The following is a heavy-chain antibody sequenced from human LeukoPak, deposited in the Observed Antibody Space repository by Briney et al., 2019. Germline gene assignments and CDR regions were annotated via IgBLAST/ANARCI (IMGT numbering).Heavy chain of an antibody. Sequence: GGSLRLSCAASGFTFSRYWMHWVSQAPGKGLVWVSSISSTSSYIYYADSVKGRFTISRDNAKNSLYLQMSSLRAEDTAVYYCAKQIFDSSADFDPWGQGTLVTVSS. CDR1: GFTFSRYW. D-gene: IGHD2/OR15-2a*01. CDR2: ISSTSSYI. CDR3: AKQIFDSSADFDP. V-gene: IGHV3-21*06. J-gene: IGHJ5*02.